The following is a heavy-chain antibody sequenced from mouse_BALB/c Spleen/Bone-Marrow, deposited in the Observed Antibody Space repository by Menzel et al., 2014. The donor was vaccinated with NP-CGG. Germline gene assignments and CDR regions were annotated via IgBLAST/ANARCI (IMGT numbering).Heavy chain of an antibody. CDR2: IRNKANGYTT. Sequence: EVKLMESGGGLVQPGGSLRLSCATSGFTFTDYHMNWVRQPPGKALEWLGFIRNKANGYTTEYSASVKGRFTISRDNSQNILYLQMNTLRAEDSATYYCARDKGRVFFDYWGQGTTLTVSS. CDR3: ARDKGRVFFDY. CDR1: GFTFTDYH. J-gene: IGHJ2*01. V-gene: IGHV7-3*02.